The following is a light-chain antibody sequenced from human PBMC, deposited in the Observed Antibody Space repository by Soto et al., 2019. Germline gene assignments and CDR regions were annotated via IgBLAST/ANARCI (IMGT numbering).Light chain of an antibody. J-gene: IGLJ2*01. Sequence: QSALTQPPSASGSPGQSVTISCTGSSSDVGYYNYVSWYQHHPGKAPRLIINEVRRQPSGVPDRFSGSRSGNTASLTVSGLQPEDEADYYCSSYAGNNKLVFGGGTKLTVL. CDR1: SSDVGYYNY. CDR2: EVR. CDR3: SSYAGNNKLV. V-gene: IGLV2-8*01.